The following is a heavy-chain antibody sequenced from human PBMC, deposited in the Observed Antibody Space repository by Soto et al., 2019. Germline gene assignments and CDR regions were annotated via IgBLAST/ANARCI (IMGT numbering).Heavy chain of an antibody. Sequence: QVQLVQSGAEVKKPGASVNVSCKASGYTFTSYGISWVRQAPGQGLEWMGWISAYNGNTNYAQKLQGRVTMTTDTSTSTAYMELRRLRSDDTAVYYCAREGIVVVVAAKDDAFDIWGQGTMVTVSS. V-gene: IGHV1-18*01. CDR3: AREGIVVVVAAKDDAFDI. CDR2: ISAYNGNT. D-gene: IGHD2-15*01. CDR1: GYTFTSYG. J-gene: IGHJ3*02.